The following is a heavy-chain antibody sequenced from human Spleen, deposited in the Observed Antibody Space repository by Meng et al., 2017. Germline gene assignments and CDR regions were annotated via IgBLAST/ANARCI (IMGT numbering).Heavy chain of an antibody. D-gene: IGHD3-22*01. J-gene: IGHJ3*02. CDR2: IRSKANSYAT. Sequence: GESLKISCEGSGFTFTDASMNWVRQPPGKGLEWVGRIRSKANSYATAYAASVKGRFTISRDDSKNTAYLQMNSLKTEDTAVYYCTSSFSKISTSSGDAFDIWGQGTMVTVSS. V-gene: IGHV3-73*01. CDR3: TSSFSKISTSSGDAFDI. CDR1: GFTFTDAS.